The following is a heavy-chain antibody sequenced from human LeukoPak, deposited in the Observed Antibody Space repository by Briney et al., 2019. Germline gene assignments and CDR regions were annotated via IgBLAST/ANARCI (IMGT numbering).Heavy chain of an antibody. V-gene: IGHV4-34*01. D-gene: IGHD1-1*01. CDR1: GESFSAYY. J-gene: IGHJ4*03. CDR2: INHRGDT. CDR3: ARGPTISETGYFDF. Sequence: SETLSLTCAVYGESFSAYYWSWIRQSPGKGLEWIAEINHRGDTNYDPSVKSRVAISIDTSKNQFSLKVRSLTAADTAVYYCARGPTISETGYFDFWGQGTLVTVSS.